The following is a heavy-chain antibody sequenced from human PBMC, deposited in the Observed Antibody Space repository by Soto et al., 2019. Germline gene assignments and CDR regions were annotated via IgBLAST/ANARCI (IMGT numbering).Heavy chain of an antibody. CDR1: GFTFSSYS. V-gene: IGHV3-21*01. CDR3: ARRKAVAGPFDY. CDR2: ISSSSSYI. J-gene: IGHJ4*02. D-gene: IGHD6-19*01. Sequence: EVQLVESGGGLVKPGGSLRLSCAASGFTFSSYSMNWVRQAPGKGLEWVSSISSSSSYIYYAESVKGRFTISRDNAKNSLYLQMNSLRAEDTAVYYCARRKAVAGPFDYWGQGTLVTVSS.